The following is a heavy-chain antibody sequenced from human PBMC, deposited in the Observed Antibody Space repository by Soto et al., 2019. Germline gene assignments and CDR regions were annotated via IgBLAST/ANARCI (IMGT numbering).Heavy chain of an antibody. CDR2: ISGGGSVV. V-gene: IGHV3-48*03. CDR1: GFTFSSYE. J-gene: IGHJ4*02. CDR3: ARENPSGDYIDY. Sequence: SGGSLRLSCAASGFTFSSYEMNWVRQAPGKGLEWLSYISGGGSVVFYADSVKGRFTISRDNAQNSLSLQMNSLRAEDTAVYYCARENPSGDYIDYWGQGTLVTVSS. D-gene: IGHD2-8*02.